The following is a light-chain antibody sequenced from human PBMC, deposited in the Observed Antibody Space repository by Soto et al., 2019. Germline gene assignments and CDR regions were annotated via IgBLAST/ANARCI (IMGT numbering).Light chain of an antibody. J-gene: IGKJ2*01. V-gene: IGKV1-5*03. CDR2: KTS. CDR1: QSISSW. Sequence: DIQMTQSPSTLSASVGDRVTITCRASQSISSWLAWYQQKPGKAPKLLISKTSSLESGVPSRFSGSGSGTEFTLTISGLQPDDFATYFCQQSDSYLYTFGQGTKLEIK. CDR3: QQSDSYLYT.